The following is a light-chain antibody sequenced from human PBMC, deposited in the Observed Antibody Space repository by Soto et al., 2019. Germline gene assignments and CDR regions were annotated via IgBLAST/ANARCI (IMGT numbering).Light chain of an antibody. CDR2: GAS. CDR3: HHYGHALCA. V-gene: IGKV3-20*01. Sequence: VLTQSPGTLSFFHGESDNLSCRASQSVTSDYLAWYQQKPGQSPRLLMSGASERATDVPDRFSGSGSGTDFTLTISILEPEDFAVYDGHHYGHALCAYGQGT. CDR1: QSVTSDY. J-gene: IGKJ1*01.